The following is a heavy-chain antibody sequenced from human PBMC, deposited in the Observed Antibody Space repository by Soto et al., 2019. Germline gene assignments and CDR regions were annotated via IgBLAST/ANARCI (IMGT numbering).Heavy chain of an antibody. D-gene: IGHD3-3*01. Sequence: QVQLVQSGAEVKKPGASVKVSCKASGYTFTSYGISWVRQAPGQGLEWMGWISAYNGNTNYAQKLQGRVTMTTDTSTSTAYMELRSLRSDDTAVYYCARVSYDFWSGYHRRDWYFDLWGRGTLVTVSS. J-gene: IGHJ2*01. CDR3: ARVSYDFWSGYHRRDWYFDL. CDR2: ISAYNGNT. V-gene: IGHV1-18*01. CDR1: GYTFTSYG.